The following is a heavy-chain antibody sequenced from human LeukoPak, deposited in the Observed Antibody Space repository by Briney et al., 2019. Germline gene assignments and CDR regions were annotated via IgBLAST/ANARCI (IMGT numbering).Heavy chain of an antibody. CDR3: ARLNGSGWYWANYYYYGMDV. J-gene: IGHJ6*02. D-gene: IGHD6-19*01. V-gene: IGHV4-59*08. CDR1: GGSISSYY. CDR2: IYYSGST. Sequence: SETLSITCTVSGGSISSYYWSWIRQPPGKGLEWIGYIYYSGSTNYNPSLKSRVTISVDTSKNQFSLKLSSVTTADTAVYYCARLNGSGWYWANYYYYGMDVWGQGTTVTVSS.